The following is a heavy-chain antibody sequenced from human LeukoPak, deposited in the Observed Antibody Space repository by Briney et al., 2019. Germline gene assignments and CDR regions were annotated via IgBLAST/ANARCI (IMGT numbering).Heavy chain of an antibody. J-gene: IGHJ4*02. D-gene: IGHD3-10*01. CDR3: ARSSVRGVILIDLQMDY. V-gene: IGHV5-51*01. CDR2: IYPGDSDT. CDR1: GYSFTSYS. Sequence: GESLKISCKGSGYSFTSYSIGWVRQMPGEGLEWMGIIYPGDSDTRYSPSFQGQVTISADKSISTAYLQWSSLKASDTAMYYCARSSVRGVILIDLQMDYWGQGTLVTVSS.